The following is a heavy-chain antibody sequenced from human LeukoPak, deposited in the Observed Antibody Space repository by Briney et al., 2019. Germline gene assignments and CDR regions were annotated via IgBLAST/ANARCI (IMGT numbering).Heavy chain of an antibody. V-gene: IGHV1-2*02. CDR1: GYTFTGYY. CDR2: INPNSGGT. Sequence: ASVKVSCKASGYTFTGYYMHWVRQAPRQGLEWMGWINPNSGGTNYAQKFQGRVTMTRDTSISTAYMELSRLRSDDTAVYYCAREYGSSSWYGAWGQGTLVTVSS. D-gene: IGHD6-13*01. J-gene: IGHJ5*02. CDR3: AREYGSSSWYGA.